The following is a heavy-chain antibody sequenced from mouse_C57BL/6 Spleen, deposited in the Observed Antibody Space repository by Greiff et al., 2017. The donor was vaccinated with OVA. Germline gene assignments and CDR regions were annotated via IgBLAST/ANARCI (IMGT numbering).Heavy chain of an antibody. J-gene: IGHJ4*01. Sequence: EVQVVESGGGLVKPGGSLKLSCAASGFTFSSYAMSWVRQTPEKRLEWVATISDGGSYTYYPDNVKGRFTISRDNAKNNLYLQMSHLKSEDTAMYYCARDRGHGSSYDARDYWGQGTSVTVSS. CDR1: GFTFSSYA. V-gene: IGHV5-4*01. D-gene: IGHD1-1*01. CDR2: ISDGGSYT. CDR3: ARDRGHGSSYDARDY.